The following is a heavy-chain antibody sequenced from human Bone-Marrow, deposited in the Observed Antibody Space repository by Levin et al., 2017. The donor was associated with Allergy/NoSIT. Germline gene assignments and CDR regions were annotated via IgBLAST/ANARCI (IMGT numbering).Heavy chain of an antibody. J-gene: IGHJ4*02. CDR3: ARVDTAIVYNLRGADY. CDR2: MSGSSGST. V-gene: IGHV3-23*01. D-gene: IGHD5-18*01. CDR1: GFTFSNYA. Sequence: GGSLRLSCAASGFTFSNYAMTWVRQAPGKGLEWVSGMSGSSGSTYYADSVKGRFTISRDNSKNTLYLQMRSLRAEDTALYYCARVDTAIVYNLRGADYWGRGTLVTVSS.